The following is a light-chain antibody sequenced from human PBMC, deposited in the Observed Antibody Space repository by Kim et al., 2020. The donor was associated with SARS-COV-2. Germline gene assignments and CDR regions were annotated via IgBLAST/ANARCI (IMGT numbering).Light chain of an antibody. CDR1: QSISTY. CDR3: QQSHSTPLLT. V-gene: IGKV1-39*01. J-gene: IGKJ4*01. Sequence: DIQMTQSPSSLAASVGDRVTIACRASQSISTYLNWYQQKPGKAPKLLIYAASTLQSGVPSRCSGSGSGTDFTLTISSLQPEDFATYYCQQSHSTPLLTFGGGTKVDIK. CDR2: AAS.